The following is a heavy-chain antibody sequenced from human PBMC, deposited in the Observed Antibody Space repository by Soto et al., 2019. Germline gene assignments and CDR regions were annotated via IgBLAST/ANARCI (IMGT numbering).Heavy chain of an antibody. CDR1: GGSISSGGYY. J-gene: IGHJ4*02. V-gene: IGHV4-31*03. D-gene: IGHD3-10*01. CDR2: IYYSGST. CDR3: ARGVTMVRGVIHTPYFDY. Sequence: QVQLQESGPGLVKPSQTLSLTCTVSGGSISSGGYYWSWIRQHPGKGLEWIGYIYYSGSTYYNPSLKTRVTISVYTSKNQFSLELSSVTAADTAVYYCARGVTMVRGVIHTPYFDYWGQGTLVTVSS.